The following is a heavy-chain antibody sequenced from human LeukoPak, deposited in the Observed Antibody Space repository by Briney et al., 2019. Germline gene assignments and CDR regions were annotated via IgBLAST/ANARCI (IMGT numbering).Heavy chain of an antibody. V-gene: IGHV3-20*04. D-gene: IGHD3-22*01. J-gene: IGHJ5*02. Sequence: GGSLSLSCAASGFKFDDYGMSWVRHAPGKGLEWVCDINWNGAWTGYADSVKGRFTISRDNAKNSLYLQMNSLRAEDTALYYCAGYYYDSSRGFDLWGQGTLVTVSA. CDR3: AGYYYDSSRGFDL. CDR2: INWNGAWT. CDR1: GFKFDDYG.